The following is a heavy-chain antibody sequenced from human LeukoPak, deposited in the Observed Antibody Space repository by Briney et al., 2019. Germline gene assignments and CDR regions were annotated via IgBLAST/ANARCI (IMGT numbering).Heavy chain of an antibody. CDR1: GFTFSYYW. D-gene: IGHD3-16*01. Sequence: GGSLRLSCAASGFTFSYYWMTWVRQAPEKGLEWVANIKPDASEKFYVDSVKGRFTISRDNAKNPLYLQMNSLRAEDTAVYYCARWGEGDLPNDYWGQGTLVTVSS. CDR3: ARWGEGDLPNDY. CDR2: IKPDASEK. V-gene: IGHV3-7*01. J-gene: IGHJ4*02.